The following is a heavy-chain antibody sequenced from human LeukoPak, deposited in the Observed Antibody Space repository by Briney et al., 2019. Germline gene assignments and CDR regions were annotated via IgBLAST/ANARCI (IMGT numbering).Heavy chain of an antibody. CDR1: GYSISSGYY. CDR3: ARLESGYYGSGSPDY. J-gene: IGHJ4*02. D-gene: IGHD3-10*01. Sequence: SETLSLTCAVSGYSISSGYYWGGIRQHPGKGLEWIGSIYHSGSTYYNPSLKSRVTISVDTSKNQFSLKLSSVTAADTAVYYCARLESGYYGSGSPDYWGQGTLVTVSS. CDR2: IYHSGST. V-gene: IGHV4-38-2*01.